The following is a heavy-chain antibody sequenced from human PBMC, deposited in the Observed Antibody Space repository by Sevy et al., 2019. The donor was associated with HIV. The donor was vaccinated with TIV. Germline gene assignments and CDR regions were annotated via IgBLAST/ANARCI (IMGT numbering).Heavy chain of an antibody. J-gene: IGHJ4*02. CDR3: ATVDTAMVTGGGGHFDY. D-gene: IGHD5-18*01. V-gene: IGHV4-38-2*02. CDR1: GYSMSSGYY. Sequence: SETLSLTCTVSGYSMSSGYYWGWIRQPPGKGLEWIGSIYHSGGTYYNTSLKSRVTISVDTSKNQFSLKLSSVTAADTAVYYYATVDTAMVTGGGGHFDYWGQGTLVTVSS. CDR2: IYHSGGT.